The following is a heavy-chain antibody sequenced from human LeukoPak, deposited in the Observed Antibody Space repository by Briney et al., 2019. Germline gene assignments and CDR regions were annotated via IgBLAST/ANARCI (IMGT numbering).Heavy chain of an antibody. CDR1: GYTFTSYY. J-gene: IGHJ6*03. CDR3: AREVLDSTGHGYYYMDV. CDR2: INPSGGGT. Sequence: ASVKVSCKASGYTFTSYYMHWVRQAPGQGLEWMGIINPSGGGTSYAQKFQGRVTMTRDTSTSTVYMELSSLRSEDTAVYYCAREVLDSTGHGYYYMDVWGKGTTVTVSS. D-gene: IGHD6-25*01. V-gene: IGHV1-46*01.